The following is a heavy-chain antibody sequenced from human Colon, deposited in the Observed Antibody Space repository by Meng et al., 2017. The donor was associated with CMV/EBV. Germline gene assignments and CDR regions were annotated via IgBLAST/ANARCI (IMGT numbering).Heavy chain of an antibody. CDR2: ISGYNANT. V-gene: IGHV1-18*01. J-gene: IGHJ4*02. CDR1: GYTFTSYG. CDR3: ARDRTYSGTYSRGDY. Sequence: ASVKVSCKASGYTFTSYGINWVRQAPGQGLEWLGWISGYNANTDYAQSVQGRVTMTTDTPTNTVYMELRSLRSDDTAIYYCARDRTYSGTYSRGDYWGQGTLVTVSS. D-gene: IGHD1-26*01.